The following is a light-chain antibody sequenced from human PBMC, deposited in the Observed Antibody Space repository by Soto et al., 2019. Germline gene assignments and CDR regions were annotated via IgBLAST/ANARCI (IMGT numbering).Light chain of an antibody. CDR1: QSVSIN. CDR3: QQYNILPRT. J-gene: IGKJ1*01. Sequence: MTQSLATLSLYPGEIATLSCMASQSVSINLAWYQQKPGQAPRLLIYGASTRATGIPARFSGSGSGTEFTLTISSLQSEDFAVYYCQQYNILPRTFGQGTKVDI. V-gene: IGKV3-15*01. CDR2: GAS.